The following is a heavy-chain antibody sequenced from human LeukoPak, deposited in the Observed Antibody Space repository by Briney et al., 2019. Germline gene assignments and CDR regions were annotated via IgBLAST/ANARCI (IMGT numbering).Heavy chain of an antibody. J-gene: IGHJ4*02. CDR2: INHSGST. Sequence: PSETLSLTCAVYGGSFSGYYWGWIRQPPGKGLEWIGEINHSGSTNYNPSLKSRVTISVDTSKNQFSLKLSSVTAADTAVYYCAGQIHYDFWSGNHDYWGQGTLVTVSS. V-gene: IGHV4-34*01. CDR1: GGSFSGYY. CDR3: AGQIHYDFWSGNHDY. D-gene: IGHD3-3*01.